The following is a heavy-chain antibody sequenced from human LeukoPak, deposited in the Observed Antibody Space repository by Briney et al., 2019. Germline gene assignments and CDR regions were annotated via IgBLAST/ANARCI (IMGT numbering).Heavy chain of an antibody. D-gene: IGHD5-18*01. CDR1: GGSISSNSYY. J-gene: IGHJ3*02. V-gene: IGHV4-39*01. Sequence: SETLSLTCTVSGGSISSNSYYWGWIRQPPGKGLEWIGSIYYSGSTYYNPSLKNRLTISVDTPKNQFSLKLSSVTAADTAVYYCASVDTAYAFDIWGQGTMVTVSS. CDR3: ASVDTAYAFDI. CDR2: IYYSGST.